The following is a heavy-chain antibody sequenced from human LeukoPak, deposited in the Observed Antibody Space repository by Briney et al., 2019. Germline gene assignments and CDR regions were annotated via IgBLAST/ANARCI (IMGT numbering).Heavy chain of an antibody. D-gene: IGHD6-19*01. V-gene: IGHV3-21*01. Sequence: GGSLRLSCAASGFTFSSYAMSWVRQAPGKGLEWVSSISSSSSYIYNADSVKGRFTISRDNAKNSLYLQMNSLRAEDTAVYYCARDQDSSGWPFDYWGQGTLVTVSS. CDR3: ARDQDSSGWPFDY. CDR2: ISSSSSYI. CDR1: GFTFSSYA. J-gene: IGHJ4*02.